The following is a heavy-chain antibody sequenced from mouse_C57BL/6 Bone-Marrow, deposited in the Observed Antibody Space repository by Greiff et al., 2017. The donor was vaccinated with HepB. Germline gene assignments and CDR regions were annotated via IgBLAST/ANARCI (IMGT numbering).Heavy chain of an antibody. Sequence: EVQVVESGGGLVKPGGSLKLSCAASGFTFSDYGMHWVRQAPEKGLEWVAYISSGSSTIYYADTVKGRFTLSRDNAKNTLFLQMTSLRSEDTAMYYCARRGSYDSSYDYYAMDYWGQGTSVTVSS. CDR1: GFTFSDYG. V-gene: IGHV5-17*01. CDR2: ISSGSSTI. D-gene: IGHD1-1*01. J-gene: IGHJ4*01. CDR3: ARRGSYDSSYDYYAMDY.